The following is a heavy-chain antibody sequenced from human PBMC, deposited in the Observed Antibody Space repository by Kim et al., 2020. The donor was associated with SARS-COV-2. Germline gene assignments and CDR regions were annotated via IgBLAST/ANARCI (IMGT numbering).Heavy chain of an antibody. V-gene: IGHV3-23*01. CDR2: VTSSGFGT. Sequence: GGSLRLSCAASGFNFISFTMSWVRQAPGKGLEWVSTVTSSGFGTYYADSVKGRFSVSRDNSKNTLYMQLNSLRGEDTAVYYCAKDRGRYYPYYFDSWGQGSLVTVSS. CDR1: GFNFISFT. CDR3: AKDRGRYYPYYFDS. J-gene: IGHJ4*02. D-gene: IGHD3-10*01.